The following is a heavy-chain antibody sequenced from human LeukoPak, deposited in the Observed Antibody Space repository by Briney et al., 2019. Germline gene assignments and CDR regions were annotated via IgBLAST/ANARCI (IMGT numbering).Heavy chain of an antibody. CDR2: TNHSGST. CDR1: GGSFSGYY. D-gene: IGHD1-1*01. CDR3: ARKERAFDY. V-gene: IGHV4-34*01. Sequence: SETLSLTCAVYGGSFSGYYWSWIRQPPGKGLEWIGETNHSGSTNYNPSLKSRVTISVDTSKNQFSLKLSSVTAADTAVYYCARKERAFDYWGQGTLVTVSS. J-gene: IGHJ4*02.